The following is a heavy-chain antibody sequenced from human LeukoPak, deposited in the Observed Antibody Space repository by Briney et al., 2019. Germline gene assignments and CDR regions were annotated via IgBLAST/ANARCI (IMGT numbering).Heavy chain of an antibody. D-gene: IGHD3-22*01. V-gene: IGHV4-39*01. Sequence: SETLSLTCTVPGGSISSSSYYWGWISQPPGKGMEWLGRIYYSGSTYYNPALKSRATISVDTSKNQFTLKLSSVTAADTAVYYCARSYYYDSSGYRIWRWADAFDIWGQGTMVTVSS. CDR2: IYYSGST. CDR3: ARSYYYDSSGYRIWRWADAFDI. J-gene: IGHJ3*02. CDR1: GGSISSSSYY.